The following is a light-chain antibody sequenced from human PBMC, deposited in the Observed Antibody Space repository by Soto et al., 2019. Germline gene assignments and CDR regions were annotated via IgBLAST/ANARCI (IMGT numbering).Light chain of an antibody. Sequence: DIVMTQSPDSLGVSLGERATINCKSSQSLFHSYNNKNCLAWYQQKPGQPPKLLIYWASSRASGVPDRFSGSGSETDFTLTISSLQAEDVAVYFCQQYSTTPSTFGPGTKVDIK. CDR1: QSLFHSYNNKNC. CDR3: QQYSTTPST. J-gene: IGKJ3*01. V-gene: IGKV4-1*01. CDR2: WAS.